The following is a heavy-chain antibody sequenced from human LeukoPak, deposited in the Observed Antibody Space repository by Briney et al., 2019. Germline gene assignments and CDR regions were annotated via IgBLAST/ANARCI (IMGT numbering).Heavy chain of an antibody. D-gene: IGHD4-23*01. CDR1: GFTFNNYG. CDR3: AKRPGDFGGKYFDY. V-gene: IGHV3-23*01. CDR2: ISGSGATA. J-gene: IGHJ4*02. Sequence: GGSLRLSCAASGFTFNNYGMHWVRQAPGKGLERVSSISGSGATAYYADSVKGRFTISRDNSKNTLYLQMNSLRAEDTAVYYCAKRPGDFGGKYFDYWGQGTLVTVSS.